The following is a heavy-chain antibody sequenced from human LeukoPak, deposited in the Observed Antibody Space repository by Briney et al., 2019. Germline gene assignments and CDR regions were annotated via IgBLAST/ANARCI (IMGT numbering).Heavy chain of an antibody. CDR3: ARDRSISGSYYGDFDY. Sequence: SETLSLTCTASGGSISSYYWSWIRQPAGKGLEWIWRIYTSGSTNYNPSLKSRVTISVDKSKNQFSLKLSSVTAADTAVYYCARDRSISGSYYGDFDYWGQGTLVTVSS. V-gene: IGHV4-4*07. CDR1: GGSISSYY. J-gene: IGHJ4*02. D-gene: IGHD1-26*01. CDR2: IYTSGST.